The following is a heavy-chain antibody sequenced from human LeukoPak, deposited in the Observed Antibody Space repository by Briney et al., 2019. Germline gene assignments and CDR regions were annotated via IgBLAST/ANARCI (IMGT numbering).Heavy chain of an antibody. Sequence: SETLSLTCTVSGYSISSGYFWGWIRQPPGKGLEWIGSIYHSGSTYYNPSLKSRVTISVDRSKNQFSLKLSSVTAADTAVYYCARVGSGKDIVVVPAALDYWGQGTLVTVSS. CDR2: IYHSGST. V-gene: IGHV4-38-2*02. CDR1: GYSISSGYF. J-gene: IGHJ4*02. CDR3: ARVGSGKDIVVVPAALDY. D-gene: IGHD2-2*01.